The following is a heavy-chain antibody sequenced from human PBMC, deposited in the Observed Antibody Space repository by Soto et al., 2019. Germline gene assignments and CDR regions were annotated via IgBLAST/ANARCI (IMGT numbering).Heavy chain of an antibody. CDR1: GFTFSSDR. CDR2: IKQDGSEK. J-gene: IGHJ4*02. CDR3: AKVKEGATDD. D-gene: IGHD1-26*01. Sequence: GGSLRLSCAASGFTFSSDRMSWVRQAPGKGLEWVANIKQDGSEKYYVDSVKGRFTISRDNAKNSLYLQMNSLRAEDTAVYFCAKVKEGATDDWVQGT. V-gene: IGHV3-7*02.